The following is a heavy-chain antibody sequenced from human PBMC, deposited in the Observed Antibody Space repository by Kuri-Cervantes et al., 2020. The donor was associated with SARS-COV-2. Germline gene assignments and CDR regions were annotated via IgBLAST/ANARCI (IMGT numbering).Heavy chain of an antibody. D-gene: IGHD2-15*01. V-gene: IGHV3-23*01. CDR1: GFTFSTFA. Sequence: GGSLRPSCPPSGFTFSTFAMTWVRQAPGKGLEWVSASSGSGGSTYYADSVQDRFTIPRENSKNTLYQQMNSRRAEDTAVYYCAKWDVIVVVAAPELHYWGQGTLVTVSS. CDR2: SSGSGGST. CDR3: AKWDVIVVVAAPELHY. J-gene: IGHJ4*02.